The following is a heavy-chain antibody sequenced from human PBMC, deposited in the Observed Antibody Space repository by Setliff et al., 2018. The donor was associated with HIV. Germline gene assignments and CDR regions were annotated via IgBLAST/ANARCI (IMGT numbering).Heavy chain of an antibody. CDR2: IIPIFGTA. J-gene: IGHJ6*02. D-gene: IGHD5-18*01. V-gene: IGHV1-69*13. CDR1: GGTFSSYG. Sequence: GASVKVSCKASGGTFSSYGISWVRQAPGQGLEWMGGIIPIFGTANYAQKFQGRVTITADESTSTAYMELRSLRSDDTAVYFCATVNTVGYNYYGMDVWGQGTTVTVSS. CDR3: ATVNTVGYNYYGMDV.